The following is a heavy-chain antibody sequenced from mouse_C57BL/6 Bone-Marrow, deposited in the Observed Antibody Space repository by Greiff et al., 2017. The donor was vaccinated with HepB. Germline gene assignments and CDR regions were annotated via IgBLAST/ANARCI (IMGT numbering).Heavy chain of an antibody. CDR3: ASEDDYGSSYCFAY. J-gene: IGHJ3*01. D-gene: IGHD1-1*01. V-gene: IGHV1-81*01. Sequence: VKLQQSGAELARPGASVKLSCKASGYTFTSYGISWVKQRPGQGLEWIGEIYPRSGNTYYNETFKGKATLTADKSSNTAYVELRSLTSEDAAVYVYASEDDYGSSYCFAYWGQGTLVTVSA. CDR2: IYPRSGNT. CDR1: GYTFTSYG.